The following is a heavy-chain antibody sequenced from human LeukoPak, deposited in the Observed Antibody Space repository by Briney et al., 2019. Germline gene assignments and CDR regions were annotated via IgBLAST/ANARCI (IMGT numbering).Heavy chain of an antibody. CDR2: INPKSGGT. Sequence: ASVKGSCKASGYTFTGYYMHWVGQAPGQGLTWMGWINPKSGGTNSALTFRGRVTMTRDTSINTAYMELSNLKSDDTAFYFCARAIYDSDSYYYGLDYWGRGTLVTVSS. V-gene: IGHV1-2*02. CDR3: ARAIYDSDSYYYGLDY. CDR1: GYTFTGYY. D-gene: IGHD3-22*01. J-gene: IGHJ4*02.